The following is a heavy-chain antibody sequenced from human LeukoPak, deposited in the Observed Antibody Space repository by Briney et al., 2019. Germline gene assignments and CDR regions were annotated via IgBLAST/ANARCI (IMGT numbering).Heavy chain of an antibody. CDR2: INPNSGGT. CDR3: ARNYYGSGSYRDFDY. J-gene: IGHJ4*02. CDR1: GYTFTGYY. D-gene: IGHD3-10*01. V-gene: IGHV1-2*04. Sequence: ASVKVSCKASGYTFTGYYMHWVRQAPGQGLEWMGWINPNSGGTNNAQKFQGWVTMTRDTSISTAYMELSRLRSDDTAVYYCARNYYGSGSYRDFDYWGQGTLVTVSS.